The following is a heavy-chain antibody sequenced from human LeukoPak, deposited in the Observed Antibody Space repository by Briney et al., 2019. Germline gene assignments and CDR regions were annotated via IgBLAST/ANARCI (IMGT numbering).Heavy chain of an antibody. D-gene: IGHD1-14*01. J-gene: IGHJ6*02. CDR2: INHSGST. CDR3: ARSGSPDYYYYYGMDV. V-gene: IGHV4-34*01. Sequence: SETLSLTCAVYGGSFSGYYWSWIRQPPGKGLEWIGEINHSGSTNYNPSLKSRVTMSVDTSKNQFSLKLSSVTAADTAVYYCARSGSPDYYYYYGMDVWGQGTTVTVSS. CDR1: GGSFSGYY.